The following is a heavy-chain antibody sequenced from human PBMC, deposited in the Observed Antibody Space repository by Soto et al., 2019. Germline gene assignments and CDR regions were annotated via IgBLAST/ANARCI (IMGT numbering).Heavy chain of an antibody. Sequence: SETLSLTCTVSGGSISSSSYYWGWIRQPPGKGLEWIGSIYYSGSTYYNPSLKSRVTMSVDTSKNQFSLKLSSVTAADTAVYYCARHPGYTVPTVYATHYFDYWGQGIVVTVSS. V-gene: IGHV4-39*01. J-gene: IGHJ4*02. D-gene: IGHD2-8*01. CDR1: GGSISSSSYY. CDR3: ARHPGYTVPTVYATHYFDY. CDR2: IYYSGST.